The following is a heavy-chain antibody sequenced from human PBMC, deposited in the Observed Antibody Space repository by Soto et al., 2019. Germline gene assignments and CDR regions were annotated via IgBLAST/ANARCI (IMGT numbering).Heavy chain of an antibody. CDR2: ISSSSSYI. J-gene: IGHJ6*02. CDR3: ARDRRDSGSREGMDV. CDR1: GFTFSSYS. D-gene: IGHD1-26*01. Sequence: EVQLVESGGGLVKPGGSLRLSCAASGFTFSSYSMNWVRQAPGKGLEWVSSISSSSSYIYYADSVKGRFTISRDNAKNSLYLQMNSLRAEDTAVYYCARDRRDSGSREGMDVWGQGTTVTVSS. V-gene: IGHV3-21*01.